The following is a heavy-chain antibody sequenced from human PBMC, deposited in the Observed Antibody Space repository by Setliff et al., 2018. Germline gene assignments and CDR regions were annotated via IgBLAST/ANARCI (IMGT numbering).Heavy chain of an antibody. CDR2: ISAYTGNT. CDR3: ARDADHEYYDSSGYYWVY. D-gene: IGHD3-22*01. V-gene: IGHV1-18*01. Sequence: ASVKVSCKASGYTFSHSGITWVRQAPGQGLEWMGWISAYTGNTNYAQKPQGRVTMTTDASTNTAYMELRGLSSDDTAVYYCARDADHEYYDSSGYYWVYWGQGTLVTVSS. J-gene: IGHJ4*02. CDR1: GYTFSHSG.